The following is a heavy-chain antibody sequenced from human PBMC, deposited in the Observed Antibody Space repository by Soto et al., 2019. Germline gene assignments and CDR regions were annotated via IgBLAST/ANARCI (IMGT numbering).Heavy chain of an antibody. J-gene: IGHJ4*02. D-gene: IGHD6-13*01. CDR2: VSSSSSTI. CDR3: ARVIAAGGGDFDY. Sequence: EVQLVESGGGLVQPGGSLRLSCAASGFTFSSYSMNWVRQAPGKGLEWVSYVSSSSSTIYYADSVKGRFTISRDNAKNSLYLQMNSLRDEDTAVYYCARVIAAGGGDFDYWGQGTLVTVSS. V-gene: IGHV3-48*02. CDR1: GFTFSSYS.